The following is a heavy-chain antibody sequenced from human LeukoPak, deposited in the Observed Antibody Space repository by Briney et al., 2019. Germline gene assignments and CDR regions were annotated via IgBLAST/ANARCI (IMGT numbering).Heavy chain of an antibody. CDR2: ISYDGSNK. CDR1: GFTFSSYG. V-gene: IGHV3-30*18. Sequence: PGGSLRLSCAASGFTFSSYGMYWVRQAPGKGLEWVAVISYDGSNKYYADSVKGRFTISRDNSKNTLYLQMNSLRAEDTAVYYCAKDKSRYYDSSGPIDYWGQGTLVTVSS. D-gene: IGHD3-22*01. CDR3: AKDKSRYYDSSGPIDY. J-gene: IGHJ4*02.